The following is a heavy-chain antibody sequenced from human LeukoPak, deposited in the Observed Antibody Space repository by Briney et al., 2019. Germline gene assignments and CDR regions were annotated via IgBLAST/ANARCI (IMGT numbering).Heavy chain of an antibody. Sequence: GGSLRLSCAASGFTFSSYAMHWVRQAPGKVLEWVAVISYDGSNKNYADSVKGRFSISRDNSKNTLYLQMNSLRAEDTAVYYCARGSHRIEYRRSAAFDPWGQGTLVTVSS. D-gene: IGHD6-6*01. J-gene: IGHJ5*02. CDR3: ARGSHRIEYRRSAAFDP. CDR2: ISYDGSNK. V-gene: IGHV3-30*04. CDR1: GFTFSSYA.